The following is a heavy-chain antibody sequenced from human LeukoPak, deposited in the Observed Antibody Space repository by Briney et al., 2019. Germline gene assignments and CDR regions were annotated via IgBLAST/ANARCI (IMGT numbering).Heavy chain of an antibody. CDR3: ARVVYGSGSYHIDY. Sequence: SETLSLTCTVSGGSISSYYWSWIRQPPGKGLEWIGYIYYSGSTNYNPSLKSRVTISVDTSKNQFSLKLSSVTAADTAVYYCARVVYGSGSYHIDYWGQGTLVTVSS. CDR1: GGSISSYY. CDR2: IYYSGST. D-gene: IGHD3-10*01. V-gene: IGHV4-59*01. J-gene: IGHJ4*02.